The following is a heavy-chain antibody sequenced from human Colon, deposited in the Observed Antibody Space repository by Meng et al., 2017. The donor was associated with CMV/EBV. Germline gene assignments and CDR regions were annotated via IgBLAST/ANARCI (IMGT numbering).Heavy chain of an antibody. Sequence: SQTRSLTCGISGESVSSNSAAWNWIRQSPSRGLEWLGRTYYRSKWYNDYAVSVNGRITINPDTSKNQFSLHLNSVTPEDTAVYYCARDLSGTYFHWGQGALVTVSS. CDR3: ARDLSGTYFH. J-gene: IGHJ1*01. CDR1: GESVSSNSAA. V-gene: IGHV6-1*01. CDR2: TYYRSKWYN. D-gene: IGHD1-26*01.